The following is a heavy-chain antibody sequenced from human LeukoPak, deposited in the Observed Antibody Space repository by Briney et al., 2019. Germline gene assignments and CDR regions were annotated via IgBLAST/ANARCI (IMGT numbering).Heavy chain of an antibody. CDR1: GFTFSSYS. CDR3: ARGGRVTVTPFDY. D-gene: IGHD4-17*01. CDR2: ISSSSSYI. J-gene: IGHJ4*02. V-gene: IGHV3-21*01. Sequence: GGSLRLSCAASGFTFSSYSMNWVRQAPGKGLEWVSSISSSSSYIYYADSVKGRFTISRDNAKNSLYLQMNSLRAEDTVVYYCARGGRVTVTPFDYWGQGTLVTVSS.